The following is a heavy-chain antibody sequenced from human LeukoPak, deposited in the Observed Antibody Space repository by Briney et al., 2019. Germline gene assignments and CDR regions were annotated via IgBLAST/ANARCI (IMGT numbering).Heavy chain of an antibody. J-gene: IGHJ4*02. CDR1: GFTFDDYA. CDR2: ISWNSGNI. Sequence: GRSLRLSCAASGFTFDDYAMHWVRQAPGKGLEWVSGISWNSGNIDYADSVKGRFTISRDNAKNSLYLQMNSLRAEDTALYYCAKDIRTKAVAGFDYWGQGTLVTVSS. CDR3: AKDIRTKAVAGFDY. V-gene: IGHV3-9*01. D-gene: IGHD6-19*01.